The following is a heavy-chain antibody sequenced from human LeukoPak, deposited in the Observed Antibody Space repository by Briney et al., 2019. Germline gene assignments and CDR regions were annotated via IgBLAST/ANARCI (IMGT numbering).Heavy chain of an antibody. CDR2: INPSGGST. D-gene: IGHD6-6*01. V-gene: IGHV1-46*01. J-gene: IGHJ4*02. Sequence: ASVKVSCKASGYTFTSHYMHWVRQAPGQGLEWMGIINPSGGSTSYAQKFQGRVTMTRDMSTSTVYMELSSLRSEDTAVYYCARELANSSSSEGPPGYWGQGTLVTVSS. CDR3: ARELANSSSSEGPPGY. CDR1: GYTFTSHY.